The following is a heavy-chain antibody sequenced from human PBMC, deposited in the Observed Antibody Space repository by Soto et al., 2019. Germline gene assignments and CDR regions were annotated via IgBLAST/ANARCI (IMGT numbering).Heavy chain of an antibody. CDR2: MNPDSGNS. Sequence: ASVKVSCKTSGYTFTHFDIHWVRQATGQGLEWVGWMNPDSGNSGFTQRFQGRVSMTRNASMSTAYMEFHSLTSADTAIYYCARAYHLVPKFWGQGTLVTVSS. CDR1: GYTFTHFD. CDR3: ARAYHLVPKF. D-gene: IGHD2-15*01. J-gene: IGHJ4*02. V-gene: IGHV1-8*01.